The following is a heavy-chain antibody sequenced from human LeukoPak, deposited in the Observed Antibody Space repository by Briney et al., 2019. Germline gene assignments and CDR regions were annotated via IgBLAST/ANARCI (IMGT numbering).Heavy chain of an antibody. CDR1: GYTFTSYG. J-gene: IGHJ4*02. CDR2: ISGYNDNT. V-gene: IGHV1-18*01. D-gene: IGHD6-13*01. Sequence: ASVKVSCKASGYTFTSYGISWVRQAPGQGLEWMGWISGYNDNTKYAQKLQGRVTMTTDTSTSTAYMELRSLRSDDTAVYYCAREGYSSREPPTPHLFDYWGQGTLVTVSS. CDR3: AREGYSSREPPTPHLFDY.